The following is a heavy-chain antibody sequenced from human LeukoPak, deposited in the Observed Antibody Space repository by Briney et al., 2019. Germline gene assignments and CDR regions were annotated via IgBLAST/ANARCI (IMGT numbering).Heavy chain of an antibody. Sequence: GGSLRLSCAASGFTFSSYEMNWVRQAPGKGLEWVSYISSSGSTIYYADSVKARFTISRDNAKNSLYLQMNSLRAEDTAVYYCARARGIDLESRGLDYWGQGTLVTVSS. D-gene: IGHD3-10*01. J-gene: IGHJ4*02. CDR3: ARARGIDLESRGLDY. CDR1: GFTFSSYE. CDR2: ISSSGSTI. V-gene: IGHV3-48*03.